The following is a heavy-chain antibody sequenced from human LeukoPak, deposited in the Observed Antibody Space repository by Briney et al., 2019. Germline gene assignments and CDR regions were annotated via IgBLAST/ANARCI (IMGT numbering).Heavy chain of an antibody. CDR2: ISSSSSTI. CDR1: GFTFSSYS. V-gene: IGHV3-48*04. D-gene: IGHD3-16*02. J-gene: IGHJ6*02. Sequence: GGSLRLSCAASGFTFSSYSMNWVRQAPGKGLEWVSYISSSSSTIYYADSVKGRFTISRDNAKNSLYLQMNSLRAEDTAVYYCARGYDGNDYVWGSYRYYYYGMDVWGQGTTVTVPS. CDR3: ARGYDGNDYVWGSYRYYYYGMDV.